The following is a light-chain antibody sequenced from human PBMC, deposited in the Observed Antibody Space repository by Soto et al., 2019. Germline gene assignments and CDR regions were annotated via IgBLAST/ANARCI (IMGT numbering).Light chain of an antibody. Sequence: DIQMTQSPSTLSASVGDRVTITCRASQSIDSWLAWFQQISGRVPKLLLFDDATLQNGVPSRFGGGGSGTEFTLTISGLQPDDFATYYCQQYNSYSPWTFGPGTKVDIK. J-gene: IGKJ1*01. CDR2: DDA. V-gene: IGKV1-5*01. CDR3: QQYNSYSPWT. CDR1: QSIDSW.